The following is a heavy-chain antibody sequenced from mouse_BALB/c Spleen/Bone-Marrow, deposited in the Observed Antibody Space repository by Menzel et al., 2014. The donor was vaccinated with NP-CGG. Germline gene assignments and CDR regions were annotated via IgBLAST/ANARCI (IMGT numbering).Heavy chain of an antibody. D-gene: IGHD2-2*01. CDR1: GYTFTDYN. CDR3: AREGGYYDAMDY. Sequence: DVKLQESGPELVKPGASVKISCKASGYTFTDYNMQWVKQSHGKSLEWIGYIYPYNGGTGYNQKFRCKATLTVDSSSSTAYMELRSLTSEDSAVYYCAREGGYYDAMDYWGQGTSVTVSS. V-gene: IGHV1S29*02. CDR2: IYPYNGGT. J-gene: IGHJ4*01.